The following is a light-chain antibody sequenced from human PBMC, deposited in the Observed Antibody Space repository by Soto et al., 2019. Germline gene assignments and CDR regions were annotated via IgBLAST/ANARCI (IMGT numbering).Light chain of an antibody. V-gene: IGKV3-11*01. CDR2: DAS. Sequence: EIVLTQSPATLSLSPGERATLSCRASQSVSSYLAWYQQKPGQAPRVLIYDASNRATGIPARFSGSGSGTDFTLTISSLEPEDFAVYYCQQRSNWWTFGQGTKV. J-gene: IGKJ1*01. CDR3: QQRSNWWT. CDR1: QSVSSY.